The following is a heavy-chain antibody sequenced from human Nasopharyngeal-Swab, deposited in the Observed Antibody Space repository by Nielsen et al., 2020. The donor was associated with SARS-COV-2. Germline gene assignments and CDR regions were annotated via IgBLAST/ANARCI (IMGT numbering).Heavy chain of an antibody. CDR3: ARGRGYCSGANCFPPFYYYGLDV. CDR2: IHNSVST. V-gene: IGHV4-59*01. J-gene: IGHJ6*02. Sequence: WIRQPPGKGLEWIGYIHNSVSTKYNPSVKSRVSISVETSKNQFSLTLSSVTAADTAMYYCARGRGYCSGANCFPPFYYYGLDVWGQGTTVTVSS. D-gene: IGHD2-15*01.